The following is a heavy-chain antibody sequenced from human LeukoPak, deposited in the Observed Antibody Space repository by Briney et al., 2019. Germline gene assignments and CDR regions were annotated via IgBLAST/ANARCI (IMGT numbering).Heavy chain of an antibody. CDR1: GFNFAIYS. CDR2: MGSSGSHI. Sequence: PGGSLRLSCAASGFNFAIYSMSWVRQAPGKGLEGVASMGSSGSHIYYADSVKGRFTISRDNAQNSLYLQLNSLGAEDTAVYFCAKTGGYCTTNCRGMGNRFESWGQGALVAVSS. V-gene: IGHV3-21*06. J-gene: IGHJ5*01. D-gene: IGHD2-8*01. CDR3: AKTGGYCTTNCRGMGNRFES.